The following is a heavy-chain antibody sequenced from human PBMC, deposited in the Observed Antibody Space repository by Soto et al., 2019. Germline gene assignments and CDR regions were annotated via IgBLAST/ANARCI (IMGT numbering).Heavy chain of an antibody. V-gene: IGHV3-49*03. CDR3: TRDLSVLRYFDWLSMGYYYYGMDV. J-gene: IGHJ6*02. D-gene: IGHD3-9*01. CDR1: GFTFGDYA. Sequence: GESLKIACTASGFTFGDYAMSWFRQAPGKGLAWVGFIRSKAYGGTTEYAASVKGRFTISRDDSKSIAYLQMNSLKTEDTGVYYCTRDLSVLRYFDWLSMGYYYYGMDVWGQGTTVTVSS. CDR2: IRSKAYGGTT.